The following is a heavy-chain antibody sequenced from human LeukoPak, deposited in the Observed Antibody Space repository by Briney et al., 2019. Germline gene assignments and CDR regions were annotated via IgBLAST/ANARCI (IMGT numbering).Heavy chain of an antibody. CDR2: NFPADSIT. CDR3: ARRGGYNFLDY. J-gene: IGHJ4*02. Sequence: GESLKISCMGSGYTFSNYWLGWVRQMPGKGLEWMGLNFPADSITRYGPSFQGQVTISADKSISTAYLQWSSLKASDTAMYYCARRGGYNFLDYWGQGTLVTVSS. V-gene: IGHV5-51*01. CDR1: GYTFSNYW. D-gene: IGHD5-24*01.